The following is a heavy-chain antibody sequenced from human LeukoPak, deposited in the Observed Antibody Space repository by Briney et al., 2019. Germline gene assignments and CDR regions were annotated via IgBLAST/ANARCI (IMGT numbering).Heavy chain of an antibody. J-gene: IGHJ4*02. CDR1: GFTFSSFA. CDR3: AKDISFGEYHDY. D-gene: IGHD3-10*01. CDR2: ISGSGGST. V-gene: IGHV3-23*01. Sequence: GGSLRLSCAASGFTFSSFAMSWVRQAPGKGLEWVSAISGSGGSTYYADSVKSRFTISRDNSKNTLYLQMNSLRAEDTAVYYCAKDISFGEYHDYWGQGTLVTVSS.